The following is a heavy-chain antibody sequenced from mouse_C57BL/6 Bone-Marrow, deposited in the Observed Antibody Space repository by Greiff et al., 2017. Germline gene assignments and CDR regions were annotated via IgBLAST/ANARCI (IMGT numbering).Heavy chain of an antibody. V-gene: IGHV5-17*01. CDR3: GRSGHGSSLDY. Sequence: EVKLVESGGGLVKPGGSLKLSCAASGFTFSDYGMHWVRQAPEKGLEWVAYISSGSSTIYYADTVKGRFTIARDNANNTLFLRMTSLKCEDTAKYDCGRSGHGSSLDYWGQGTTLTVSS. D-gene: IGHD1-1*01. CDR1: GFTFSDYG. CDR2: ISSGSSTI. J-gene: IGHJ2*01.